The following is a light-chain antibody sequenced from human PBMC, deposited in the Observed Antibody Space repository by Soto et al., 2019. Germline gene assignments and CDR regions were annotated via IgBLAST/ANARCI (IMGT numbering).Light chain of an antibody. Sequence: EIVLTQSPGTLSLSPGERATLSCRASQYISNSYLAWYQQKPGQAPRLLIYDASNRATGIPDRFSGSGSGTDFTLTIIRLEPEDFAVYHCQQYGSAPITFVQGTRLEIK. J-gene: IGKJ5*01. CDR2: DAS. CDR3: QQYGSAPIT. CDR1: QYISNSY. V-gene: IGKV3-20*01.